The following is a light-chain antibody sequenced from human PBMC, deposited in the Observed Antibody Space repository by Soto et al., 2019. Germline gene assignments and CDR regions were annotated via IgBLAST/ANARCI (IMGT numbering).Light chain of an antibody. CDR3: QQYSKEST. J-gene: IGKJ2*01. CDR2: KAS. CDR1: QNVSNW. Sequence: DVEMTQSPSTLPTSIGDRVTINCRASQNVSNWLAWYQQKPGKAPKLLIYKASRLESGVPSRFSASGSGTEFTLTINSMQSDDFATYCCQQYSKESTFGQGTKLEIK. V-gene: IGKV1-5*03.